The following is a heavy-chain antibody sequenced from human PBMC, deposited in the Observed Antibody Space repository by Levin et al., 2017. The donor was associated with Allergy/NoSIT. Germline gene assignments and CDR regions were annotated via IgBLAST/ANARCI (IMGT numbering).Heavy chain of an antibody. D-gene: IGHD3-22*01. V-gene: IGHV3-23*01. CDR2: ISGSGGST. Sequence: LSLTCAASGFTFSSYAMSWVRQAPGKGLEWVSAISGSGGSTYYADSVKGRFTISRDNSKNTLYLQMNSLRAEDTAVYYCAKGPGKDSSGYYYHYWGQGTLVTVSS. CDR1: GFTFSSYA. CDR3: AKGPGKDSSGYYYHY. J-gene: IGHJ4*02.